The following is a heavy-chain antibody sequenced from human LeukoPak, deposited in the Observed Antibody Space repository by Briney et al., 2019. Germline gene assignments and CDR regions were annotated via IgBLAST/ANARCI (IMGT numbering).Heavy chain of an antibody. CDR1: GYTFPSYG. J-gene: IGHJ5*02. CDR3: ARGGLGYCSGGSCPTSWFDP. V-gene: IGHV1-18*01. D-gene: IGHD2-15*01. CDR2: ISAYNGNT. Sequence: GASVKVSCKASGYTFPSYGVTWVRQAPGQGLEWIGWISAYNGNTNYVQKLQGRVTMTTDTSTSTDYMELRSLRSDDTAVYYCARGGLGYCSGGSCPTSWFDPWGQGTLVTVSS.